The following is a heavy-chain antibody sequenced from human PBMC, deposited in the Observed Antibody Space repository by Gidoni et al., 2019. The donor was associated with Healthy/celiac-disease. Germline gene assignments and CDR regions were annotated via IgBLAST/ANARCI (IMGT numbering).Heavy chain of an antibody. J-gene: IGHJ5*02. CDR3: ASSPMYYDILTGYSPLWWFDP. V-gene: IGHV1-46*03. CDR1: GYTFTSYY. CDR2: INPSGGST. D-gene: IGHD3-9*01. Sequence: QVQLVQSGAEVKKPGASVKVSCTASGYTFTSYYMHWVRQAPGQGLEWMGIINPSGGSTSYAQKFQGRVTMTRDTSTSTVYMELSSLRSEDTAVYYCASSPMYYDILTGYSPLWWFDPWGQGTLVTVSS.